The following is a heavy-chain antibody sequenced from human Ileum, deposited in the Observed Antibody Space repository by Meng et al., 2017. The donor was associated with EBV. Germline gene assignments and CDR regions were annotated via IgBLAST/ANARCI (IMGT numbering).Heavy chain of an antibody. CDR3: ARDLPGGTKGTWLDL. J-gene: IGHJ5*02. CDR1: GYIFNNYG. V-gene: IGHV1-18*01. CDR2: ISAYNGNT. D-gene: IGHD1-14*01. Sequence: QVQLVQSGAEVKKPGASVKVPCKASGYIFNNYGVSWVRQAPGQGPEWMGWISAYNGNTNYAQNFRGRFTMTTDTSTSTAYMELRNLRSDDTAVYYCARDLPGGTKGTWLDLWGQGTLVTVAS.